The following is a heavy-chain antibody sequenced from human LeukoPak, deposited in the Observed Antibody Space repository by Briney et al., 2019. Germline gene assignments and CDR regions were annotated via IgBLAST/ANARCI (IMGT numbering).Heavy chain of an antibody. CDR3: AREASVTKDFDY. V-gene: IGHV1-18*01. D-gene: IGHD4-17*01. J-gene: IGHJ4*02. CDR2: VSTNDGNT. Sequence: ASVTVSCKASGYTFTNYHIAWVRQAPGQGLEWMGWVSTNDGNTVYAQRLQGRVTMTTDTSTSVAYMELRSLTSDDTAVYYCAREASVTKDFDYWGQGTLVTVSS. CDR1: GYTFTNYH.